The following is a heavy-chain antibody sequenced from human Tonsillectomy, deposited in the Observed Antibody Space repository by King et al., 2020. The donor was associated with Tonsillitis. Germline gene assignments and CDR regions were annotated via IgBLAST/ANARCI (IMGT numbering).Heavy chain of an antibody. D-gene: IGHD4-23*01. J-gene: IGHJ4*02. V-gene: IGHV3-33*08. CDR3: ARGYGGNSGYFDY. CDR2: IWYDASKK. CDR1: GFTFSNYG. Sequence: VQQVECGGGVVQPGTSLTLSCAASGFTFSNYGIHWVRQAPGKGLEWVAVIWYDASKKYYVDSVKGRFTISRDNSENTLYLQMNSLRAEDTAVYYCARGYGGNSGYFDYWGQGTLVTVSS.